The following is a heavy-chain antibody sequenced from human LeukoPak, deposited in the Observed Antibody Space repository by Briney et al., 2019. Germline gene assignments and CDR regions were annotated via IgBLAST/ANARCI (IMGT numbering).Heavy chain of an antibody. D-gene: IGHD4-23*01. J-gene: IGHJ4*01. Sequence: SQTLSLTCAISGDSVSSNSAGWNWIRQSPSRGLEWLGRTYYRSKWYNDFAPSVRNRITINPDTSKNQFSLQLNSVTPEDTAAYYCARDYGGNSVPYYFDYWGHGTLVTVSS. CDR3: ARDYGGNSVPYYFDY. CDR1: GDSVSSNSAG. V-gene: IGHV6-1*01. CDR2: TYYRSKWYN.